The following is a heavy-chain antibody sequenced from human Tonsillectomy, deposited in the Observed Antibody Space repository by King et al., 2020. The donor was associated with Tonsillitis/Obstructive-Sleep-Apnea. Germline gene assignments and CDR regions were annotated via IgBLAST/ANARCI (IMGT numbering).Heavy chain of an antibody. CDR1: GFTFSSYW. J-gene: IGHJ4*02. V-gene: IGHV3-7*01. Sequence: VQLVESGGGLVQPGESLRLSCTASGFTFSSYWMSWVRQAPGKGLEWVANIKQDGSEKYYVDSVKGRFTISRDNAKNSLYLQMNSQRAEDTAVYYCAREFGVVNLYDYWGQGTLVTVSS. CDR3: AREFGVVNLYDY. D-gene: IGHD3-3*01. CDR2: IKQDGSEK.